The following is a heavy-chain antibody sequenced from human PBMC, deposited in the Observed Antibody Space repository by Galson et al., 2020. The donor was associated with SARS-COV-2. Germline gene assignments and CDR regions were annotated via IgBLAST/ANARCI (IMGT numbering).Heavy chain of an antibody. CDR3: ARDTHGGGNSDYFDY. D-gene: IGHD2-21*02. J-gene: IGHJ4*02. CDR1: GGSISSGGYS. CDR2: IYRSGST. Sequence: ASETLSLPCAVSGGSISSGGYSWSWIRQPPGKGLEWIGYIYRSGSTYYNPSLKSRVTISVDRSKNQFSLKLSSVTAADTAVYYCARDTHGGGNSDYFDYWGQGTLVTVSS. V-gene: IGHV4-30-2*01.